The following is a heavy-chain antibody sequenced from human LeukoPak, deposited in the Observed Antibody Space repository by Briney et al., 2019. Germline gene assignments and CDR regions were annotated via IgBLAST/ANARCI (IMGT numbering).Heavy chain of an antibody. CDR2: ISASGGST. J-gene: IGHJ4*02. V-gene: IGHV3-23*01. D-gene: IGHD2-15*01. CDR3: AKQLGYCSDGSCYFSY. Sequence: GSLRLSCAASGFPFSSSAMSWVRQVPGKGLEWVSGISASGGSTSYADSVRGRFTISRDNSKSTLCLQMNSLRAEDTAVYYCAKQLGYCSDGSCYFSYWGQGTLVTVSS. CDR1: GFPFSSSA.